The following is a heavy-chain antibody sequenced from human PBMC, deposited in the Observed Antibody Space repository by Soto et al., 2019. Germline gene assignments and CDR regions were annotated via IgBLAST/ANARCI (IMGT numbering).Heavy chain of an antibody. V-gene: IGHV3-30-3*01. CDR3: ARDPRVLWFGDPKGWFDP. Sequence: VQLVESGGGLVQPGGSLRLSCAASGFTFSSYAMHWVRQAPGKGLEWVAVISYDGSNKYYADSVKGRFTISRDNSKNTLYLQMNSLRAEDTAVYYCARDPRVLWFGDPKGWFDPWGQGTLVTVSS. J-gene: IGHJ5*02. CDR2: ISYDGSNK. CDR1: GFTFSSYA. D-gene: IGHD3-10*01.